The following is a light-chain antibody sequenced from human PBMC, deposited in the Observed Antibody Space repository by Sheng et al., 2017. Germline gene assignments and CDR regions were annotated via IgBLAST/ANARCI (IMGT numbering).Light chain of an antibody. CDR1: SSNIGSNT. CDR2: SND. V-gene: IGLV1-44*01. J-gene: IGLJ3*02. CDR3: HAWDTSTAWEGV. Sequence: QSVLTQPPSASGTPGQRVTISCSGSSSNIGSNTVNWYQQVPGTAPKLLIYSNDQRPSGVPDRFSGSKSGNTATLTISGTQAMDEADYYCHAWDTSTAWEGVFGGGTKLTVL.